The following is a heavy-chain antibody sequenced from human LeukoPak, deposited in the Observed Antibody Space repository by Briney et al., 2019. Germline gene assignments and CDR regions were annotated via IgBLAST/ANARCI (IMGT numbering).Heavy chain of an antibody. Sequence: ASVKVSCKASGGTFSSYAISWVRQAPGQGLEWMGGIIPIFGTANYAQKFQGRVTITADESTSTAYMELSSLRSEDTAVYYCARAGKLRFLEEAWFDYWGQGTLVTVSS. CDR3: ARAGKLRFLEEAWFDY. CDR2: IIPIFGTA. J-gene: IGHJ4*02. D-gene: IGHD3-3*01. CDR1: GGTFSSYA. V-gene: IGHV1-69*13.